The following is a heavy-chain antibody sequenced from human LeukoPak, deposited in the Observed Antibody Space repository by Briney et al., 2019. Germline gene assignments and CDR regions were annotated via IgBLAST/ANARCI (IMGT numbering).Heavy chain of an antibody. V-gene: IGHV3-73*01. CDR2: IRSKANSYAT. D-gene: IGHD1-1*01. J-gene: IGHJ4*02. Sequence: GGSLKLSCAASGFTFSGSAMHWVRQASGKGLEWVGRIRSKANSYATAYAASVKGRFTIPRDDSKNTAYLQLNSLKTEDTAVYYCTRFGSDDGEYAYWGQGTLVTVSS. CDR1: GFTFSGSA. CDR3: TRFGSDDGEYAY.